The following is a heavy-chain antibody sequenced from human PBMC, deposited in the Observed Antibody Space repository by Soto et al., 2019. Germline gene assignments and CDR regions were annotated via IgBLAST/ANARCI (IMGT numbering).Heavy chain of an antibody. J-gene: IGHJ4*02. CDR2: IKSKTDGGTT. D-gene: IGHD3-3*01. CDR1: GFTFTNAW. V-gene: IGHV3-15*01. Sequence: LRLSCAASGFTFTNAWMTWVRQAPGKGLGWVGRIKSKTDGGTTGYAAPVKGRFTISRDDSKNTLYLQMNSLKTEDSAVYYCTTDTLVITIFGVVSLWGQGTLVTVSS. CDR3: TTDTLVITIFGVVSL.